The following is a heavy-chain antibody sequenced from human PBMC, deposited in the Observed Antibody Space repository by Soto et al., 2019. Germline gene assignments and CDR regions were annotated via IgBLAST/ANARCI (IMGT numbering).Heavy chain of an antibody. Sequence: GASVKVSCKASGYTFTSYGISWVRQAPGQGLEWMGWISAYNGNTNYAQKLQGRVTMTTDTSTSTVYMELSSLRSEDTAMYYCARGYCSGGSCYSVYFQHWGQGTLVTVSS. J-gene: IGHJ1*01. V-gene: IGHV1-18*01. CDR3: ARGYCSGGSCYSVYFQH. D-gene: IGHD2-15*01. CDR2: ISAYNGNT. CDR1: GYTFTSYG.